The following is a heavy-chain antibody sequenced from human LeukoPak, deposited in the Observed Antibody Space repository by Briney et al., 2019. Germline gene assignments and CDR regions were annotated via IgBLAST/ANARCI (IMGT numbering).Heavy chain of an antibody. Sequence: GGSLRLSCAASGFTFSSYWMSWVRQAPGKGLEWVSSIHPDGSAKHYVDSVKGRFTISRDNAKNSLSLEMDSLRDDDTAVYYCASSYAPFGYWGQGTLVTVSS. CDR1: GFTFSSYW. CDR2: IHPDGSAK. V-gene: IGHV3-7*01. CDR3: ASSYAPFGY. J-gene: IGHJ4*02. D-gene: IGHD3-10*01.